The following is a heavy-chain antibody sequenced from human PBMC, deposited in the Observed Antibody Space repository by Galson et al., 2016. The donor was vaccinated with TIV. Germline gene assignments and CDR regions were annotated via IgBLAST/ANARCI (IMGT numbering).Heavy chain of an antibody. CDR2: IWYGGNNR. D-gene: IGHD5-12*01. Sequence: SLRLSCATSGFTFSSYGMHWVRQAPGKGLEWVAVIWYGGNNRDYADSVKGRFTISRDNSKNTLYLHMNSLRVEDTAVYYCARMFGLDSGYDAWGQGTLVTVSS. V-gene: IGHV3-33*01. CDR1: GFTFSSYG. CDR3: ARMFGLDSGYDA. J-gene: IGHJ5*02.